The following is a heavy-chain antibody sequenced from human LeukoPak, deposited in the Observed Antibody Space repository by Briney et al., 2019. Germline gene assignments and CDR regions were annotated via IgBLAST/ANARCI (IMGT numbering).Heavy chain of an antibody. Sequence: GRSLRLSCAASGFTFSSYAMHWVRQAPGKGLEWVAVISYDGSNKYYADSVKGRFTISRDNSKNTLYLQTNSLRAEDTAVYYCARGYYGDYPMGFDYWGQGTLVTVSS. CDR2: ISYDGSNK. V-gene: IGHV3-30-3*01. CDR3: ARGYYGDYPMGFDY. D-gene: IGHD4-17*01. CDR1: GFTFSSYA. J-gene: IGHJ4*02.